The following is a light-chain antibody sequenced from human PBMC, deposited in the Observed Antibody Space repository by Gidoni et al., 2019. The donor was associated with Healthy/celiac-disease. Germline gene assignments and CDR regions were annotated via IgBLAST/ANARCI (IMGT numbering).Light chain of an antibody. CDR3: QQFNSYPLT. Sequence: AIQLTQSPSSLSASVGDRVTITCRASQDISSALAWYQQKPGKAPQLLIYDASSLESGVPSRFSGSGSGTDFTLTISSLQPEDFATYYCQQFNSYPLTFGGGTKVEIK. CDR2: DAS. V-gene: IGKV1-13*02. CDR1: QDISSA. J-gene: IGKJ4*01.